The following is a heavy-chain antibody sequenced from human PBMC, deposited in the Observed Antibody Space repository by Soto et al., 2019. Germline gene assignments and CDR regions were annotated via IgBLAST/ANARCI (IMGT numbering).Heavy chain of an antibody. J-gene: IGHJ4*02. D-gene: IGHD4-17*01. CDR2: IWYDGNDK. CDR3: ARGRGGDYGGNSGYFDY. Sequence: QVQLVESGGGVVQPGGSLRLSCAASGFTFSGFGMHWVRQAPGKGLEWVAVIWYDGNDKYYADSVKGRFSVSRDNSKNTLYLQMNSLRAEDTAVYYCARGRGGDYGGNSGYFDYWGLGTLVTVSS. V-gene: IGHV3-33*01. CDR1: GFTFSGFG.